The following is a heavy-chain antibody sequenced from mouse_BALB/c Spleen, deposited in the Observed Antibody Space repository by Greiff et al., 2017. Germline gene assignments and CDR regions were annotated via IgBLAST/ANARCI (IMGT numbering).Heavy chain of an antibody. Sequence: EVKLQESGGGLVKPGGSLKLSCAASGFTFSSYAMSWVRQSPEKRLEWVAEISSGGSYTYYPDTVTGRFTISRDNAKNTLYLEMSSLRSEDTAMYYCARDRGPMDYWGQGTSVTVSS. D-gene: IGHD3-3*01. J-gene: IGHJ4*01. CDR1: GFTFSSYA. CDR2: ISSGGSYT. V-gene: IGHV5-9-4*01. CDR3: ARDRGPMDY.